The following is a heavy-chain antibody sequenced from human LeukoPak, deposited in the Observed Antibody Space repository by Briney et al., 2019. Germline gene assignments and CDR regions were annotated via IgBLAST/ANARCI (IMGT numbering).Heavy chain of an antibody. Sequence: GGSLRLSCAASGFTFSSYAMSWVRPAPGKGLELVSAISGSGGSTYYADSVKGRFTISRDNSKNTLYLQMNSLRAEDTAVYYCAKGGVPTVPTGGYYWGQGTLVTVSS. V-gene: IGHV3-23*01. CDR1: GFTFSSYA. D-gene: IGHD4-17*01. J-gene: IGHJ4*02. CDR3: AKGGVPTVPTGGYY. CDR2: ISGSGGST.